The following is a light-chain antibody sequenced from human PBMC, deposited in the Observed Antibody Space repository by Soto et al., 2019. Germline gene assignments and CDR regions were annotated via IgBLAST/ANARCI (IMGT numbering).Light chain of an antibody. J-gene: IGKJ1*01. CDR3: QQYGSSPRT. V-gene: IGKV3-20*01. CDR2: DAS. Sequence: TQSPATLSLSPGGRDTLSSRASQTIRTYLAWYQQKPGQAPRLLIYDASNRATGIPARFSGSGSGTDFTLTISRLEPEDFAVYYCQQYGSSPRTFGQGTKVDIK. CDR1: QTIRTY.